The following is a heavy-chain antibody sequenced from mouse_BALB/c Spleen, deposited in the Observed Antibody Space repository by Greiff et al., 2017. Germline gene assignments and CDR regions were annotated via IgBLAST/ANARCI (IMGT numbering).Heavy chain of an antibody. V-gene: IGHV14-1*02. Sequence: VQLQQSGAELVRPGALVKLSCKASGFNIKDYYMHWVKQRPEQGLEWIGWIDPENGNTIYDPKFQGKASITADTSSNTAYLQLSSLTSEDTAVYYCARVTYYDGYSHYAKDYWGQGTSVTVSS. J-gene: IGHJ4*01. CDR1: GFNIKDYY. CDR2: IDPENGNT. D-gene: IGHD2-3*01. CDR3: ARVTYYDGYSHYAKDY.